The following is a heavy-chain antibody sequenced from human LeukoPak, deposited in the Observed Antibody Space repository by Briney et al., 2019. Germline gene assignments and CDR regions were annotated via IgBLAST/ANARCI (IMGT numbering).Heavy chain of an antibody. V-gene: IGHV3-7*01. Sequence: GGSLRLSCAASGFTFSSYWMSWVRQAPGKGLEWVANIKQDGSEKYYVDSVKGRFTISKDNAKNSLYLQMNSLRAEDTAVYYCARDDMVRGEGLDYWGQGTLVTVSS. CDR3: ARDDMVRGEGLDY. CDR2: IKQDGSEK. J-gene: IGHJ4*02. D-gene: IGHD3-10*01. CDR1: GFTFSSYW.